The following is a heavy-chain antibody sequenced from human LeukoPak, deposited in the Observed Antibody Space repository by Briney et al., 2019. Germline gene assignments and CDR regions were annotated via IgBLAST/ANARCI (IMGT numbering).Heavy chain of an antibody. CDR1: GFTVSTNY. V-gene: IGHV3-53*01. Sequence: GGSLRLSCAASGFTVSTNYMSWVRQAPGKGLEWVPIIYSAGTTYYADSVKGRFTISRDNSKNTLYLQMNSLRAEDTAVYYCARDGSGNYYYYGMDVWGQGTTVTVSS. D-gene: IGHD3-10*01. CDR2: IYSAGTT. J-gene: IGHJ6*02. CDR3: ARDGSGNYYYYGMDV.